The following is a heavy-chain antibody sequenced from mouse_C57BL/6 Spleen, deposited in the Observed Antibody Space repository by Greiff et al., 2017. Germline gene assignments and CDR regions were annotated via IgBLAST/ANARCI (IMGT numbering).Heavy chain of an antibody. V-gene: IGHV1-69*01. J-gene: IGHJ3*01. CDR3: ARELNGSRGWFAY. CDR1: GYTFTSYW. D-gene: IGHD1-1*01. Sequence: VQLQQPGAELVMPGASVKLSCKASGYTFTSYWMHWVKQRPGQGLEWIGEIDPSDSYTNYNQKFKGKSTLTVDKSSSPAYMQLRSLTSEDSAVYYCARELNGSRGWFAYWGQGTLVTVSA. CDR2: IDPSDSYT.